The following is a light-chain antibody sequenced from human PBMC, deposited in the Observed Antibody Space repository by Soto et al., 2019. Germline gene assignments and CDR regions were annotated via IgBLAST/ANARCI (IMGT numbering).Light chain of an antibody. J-gene: IGKJ1*01. V-gene: IGKV3-20*01. CDR1: QSVSSGY. CDR2: GAS. Sequence: EIVFTQSPGTVSLSPGERATLSCRASQSVSSGYLAWYQQKPGQAPRLLIYGASSRATGIPDRFSGSGSGTDFTLAISRLEPEDFAVYYCQQYDNSPWAFGQGTKVDIK. CDR3: QQYDNSPWA.